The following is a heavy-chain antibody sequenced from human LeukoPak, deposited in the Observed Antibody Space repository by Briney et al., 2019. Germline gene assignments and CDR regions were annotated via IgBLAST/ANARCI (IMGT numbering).Heavy chain of an antibody. CDR3: ASDGGQGY. V-gene: IGHV4-59*08. CDR1: GGSISSYY. Sequence: PSETLSLTCTVSGGSISSYYWSWIRQPPGKGLEWIGYIHYNGTTNYNPSLKSRLTISVDTSKKQLSLKLTSMTAADTAVYYCASDGGQGYWGQGTLVTVSS. D-gene: IGHD3-10*01. J-gene: IGHJ4*02. CDR2: IHYNGTT.